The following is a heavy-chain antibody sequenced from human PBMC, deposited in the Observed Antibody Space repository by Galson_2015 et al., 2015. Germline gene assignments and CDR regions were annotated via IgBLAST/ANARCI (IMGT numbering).Heavy chain of an antibody. CDR2: ISYDEKNE. D-gene: IGHD3-3*01. J-gene: IGHJ4*02. CDR3: AKVGDFWSGYNHGGLDY. CDR1: GFIFSTYG. V-gene: IGHV3-30*18. Sequence: SLRLSCAASGFIFSTYGMHWVRQAPGKGLEWVAVISYDEKNEYYADSVRGRFTISRDNSKNTLYLQMNSLRPEDTAVYYCAKVGDFWSGYNHGGLDYWGQGTLVTVSS.